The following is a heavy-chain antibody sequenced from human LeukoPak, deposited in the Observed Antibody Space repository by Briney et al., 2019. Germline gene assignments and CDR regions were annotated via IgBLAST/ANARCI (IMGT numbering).Heavy chain of an antibody. CDR3: ATEKGDSPDY. CDR2: LSGSGGNT. Sequence: GGSLRLSCVGSGFTLSSYAMSWVRQAPGKGLEWVSGLSGSGGNTFYADSVKGRFTISRDNPKNTLYLQMNSLRAEDTAVYYCATEKGDSPDYWGQGTLVTVSS. V-gene: IGHV3-23*01. J-gene: IGHJ4*02. CDR1: GFTLSSYA. D-gene: IGHD1-26*01.